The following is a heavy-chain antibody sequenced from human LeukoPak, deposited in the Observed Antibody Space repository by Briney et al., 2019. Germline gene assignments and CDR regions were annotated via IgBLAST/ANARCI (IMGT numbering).Heavy chain of an antibody. CDR2: IYSGGST. CDR3: ARVYPLGDSSGYRDY. D-gene: IGHD3-22*01. Sequence: GGSLRLSCAASGFTVSSNYMSWVRQAPGKGLEWVSVIYSGGSTYYADSVKGRFTISRDNSKNTLYLQMNSLRAEDTAVYYCARVYPLGDSSGYRDYWGQGTLVTVSS. J-gene: IGHJ4*02. V-gene: IGHV3-66*01. CDR1: GFTVSSNY.